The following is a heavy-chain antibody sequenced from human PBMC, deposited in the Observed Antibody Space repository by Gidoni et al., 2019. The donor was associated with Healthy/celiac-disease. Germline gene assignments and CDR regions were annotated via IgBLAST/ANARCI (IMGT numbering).Heavy chain of an antibody. D-gene: IGHD5-18*01. CDR2: LNAGNGNT. J-gene: IGHJ6*02. Sequence: QVQLVQSGAEVKKPGASVQVSCKASGYTFTSYAMHLVRQAPGQRREWMGWLNAGNGNTKYSQKFQGRVTITRDTSASTAYMELSSLRSEDTAVYYCARSRIQLWDYYYYGMDVWGQGTTVTVSS. CDR3: ARSRIQLWDYYYYGMDV. CDR1: GYTFTSYA. V-gene: IGHV1-3*01.